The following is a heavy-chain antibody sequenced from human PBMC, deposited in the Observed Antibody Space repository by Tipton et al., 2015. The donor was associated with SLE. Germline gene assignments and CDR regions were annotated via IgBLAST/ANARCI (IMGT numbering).Heavy chain of an antibody. D-gene: IGHD6-19*01. CDR1: GGTFSSYA. CDR3: ARVSGWYNPPDL. CDR2: INPNSGGT. J-gene: IGHJ2*01. V-gene: IGHV1-2*06. Sequence: QLVQSGPEVKKPGSSVKVSCKASGGTFSSYAISWVRQAPGQGLEWMGRINPNSGGTNYAQKFQGRVTMTRDTSISTAYMELSRLRSDDTAVYYCARVSGWYNPPDLWGRGTLVTVSS.